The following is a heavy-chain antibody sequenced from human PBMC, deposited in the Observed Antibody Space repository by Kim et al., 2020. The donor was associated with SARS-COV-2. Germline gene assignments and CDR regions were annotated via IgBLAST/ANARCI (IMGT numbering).Heavy chain of an antibody. CDR2: IGGSGGVP. D-gene: IGHD3-22*01. J-gene: IGHJ5*01. V-gene: IGHV3-23*01. Sequence: GGSLRLSCATSGFTFSSYTMAWVRQAPGKGLEWVSTIGGSGGVPYYADSVKGRFTISRDNSKNTLYLQMNSLRVEDTAVYYCAKFGSHFSDSSAYYFDN. CDR1: GFTFSSYT. CDR3: AKFGSHFSDSSAYYFDN.